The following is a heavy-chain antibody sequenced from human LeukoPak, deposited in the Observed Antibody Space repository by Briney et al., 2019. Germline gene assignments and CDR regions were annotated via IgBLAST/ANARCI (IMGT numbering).Heavy chain of an antibody. CDR3: AKVLEQWLSKGGGFDY. D-gene: IGHD6-19*01. Sequence: GGSLRLSCAASGFTFTSYAMSWVRQAPGKGLEWVSSISGSGGSTYYADSVKGRFTISSYNSKNTLYLQMNSLRAEETAVYYCAKVLEQWLSKGGGFDYWGQGTLVTVSS. CDR1: GFTFTSYA. CDR2: ISGSGGST. V-gene: IGHV3-23*01. J-gene: IGHJ4*02.